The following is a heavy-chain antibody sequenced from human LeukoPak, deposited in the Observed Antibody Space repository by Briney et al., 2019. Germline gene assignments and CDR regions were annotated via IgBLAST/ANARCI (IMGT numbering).Heavy chain of an antibody. Sequence: SETLSLTCTVSGGSISGSYWSWIRQPPGKGLEWIGYIYNLSLKSRVTIGVDTSRNQFSLKLSSVTAADTAVYYCVRRGGRFDTWGQGTLVTVSS. J-gene: IGHJ5*02. CDR3: VRRGGRFDT. CDR1: GGSISGSY. V-gene: IGHV4-4*09.